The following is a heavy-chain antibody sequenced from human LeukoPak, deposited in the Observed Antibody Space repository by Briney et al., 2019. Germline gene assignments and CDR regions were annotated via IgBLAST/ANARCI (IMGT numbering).Heavy chain of an antibody. CDR3: ARVRMVWFGELLVPYWFDP. V-gene: IGHV1-2*02. CDR2: INPNSGGT. J-gene: IGHJ5*02. D-gene: IGHD3-10*01. Sequence: ASVKVSCKASGYTFTGYYMHWVRQAPGQGLEWMGWINPNSGGTNYAQKFQGRVTMTRDTSISTAYMELSRLRSDDTAVYYCARVRMVWFGELLVPYWFDPWGQGTLVTVSS. CDR1: GYTFTGYY.